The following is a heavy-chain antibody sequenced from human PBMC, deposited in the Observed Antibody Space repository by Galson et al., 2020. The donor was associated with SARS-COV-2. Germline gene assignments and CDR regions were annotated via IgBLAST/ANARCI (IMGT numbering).Heavy chain of an antibody. Sequence: SETLSLTCTVSGGSLSSGSYFWSWIRQPAGKGLEWIGRGYTSGSTNYNPSLKSRVTISVDTSKNQFSLKLNSVTAADTAVYYCARGRYEFGDFIPRDYWGQGILVTVSS. CDR1: GGSLSSGSYF. J-gene: IGHJ4*02. V-gene: IGHV4-61*02. D-gene: IGHD3-10*01. CDR3: ARGRYEFGDFIPRDY. CDR2: GYTSGST.